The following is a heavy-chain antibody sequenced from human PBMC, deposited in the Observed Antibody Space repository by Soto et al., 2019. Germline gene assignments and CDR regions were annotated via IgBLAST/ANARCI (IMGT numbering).Heavy chain of an antibody. Sequence: EVQLLESGGDLVQPGGSLRLSCAASGFTFSNYAITWVRQAPGKGLEWVSGISATGESTYYAGSVEGRFTISRDNAKTALYLQMKSLRAEDTAVYYCAKDKSSSYGDYLGFDYWGQGTLATVSS. CDR2: ISATGEST. CDR1: GFTFSNYA. J-gene: IGHJ4*02. CDR3: AKDKSSSYGDYLGFDY. D-gene: IGHD2-21*02. V-gene: IGHV3-23*01.